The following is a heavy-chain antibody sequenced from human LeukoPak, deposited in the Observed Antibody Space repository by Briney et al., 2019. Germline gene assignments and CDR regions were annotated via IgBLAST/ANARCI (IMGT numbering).Heavy chain of an antibody. Sequence: SETLSLTCTVSGGSITSYYWTWVRQPAGKGLEWIGRIYSTGTTNYNPSLKSRVTMSVDTSKNQFSLRLSSVTAADTAIYYCARGSGSLHFWGQGTLVTVSS. CDR1: GGSITSYY. J-gene: IGHJ4*02. D-gene: IGHD6-13*01. V-gene: IGHV4-4*07. CDR3: ARGSGSLHF. CDR2: IYSTGTT.